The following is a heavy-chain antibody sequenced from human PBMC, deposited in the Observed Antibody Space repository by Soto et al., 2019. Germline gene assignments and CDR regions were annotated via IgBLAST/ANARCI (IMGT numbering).Heavy chain of an antibody. D-gene: IGHD2-15*01. CDR3: ARVGCSGGSCYTDAFDI. Sequence: QVQLVQSGAEVKKPGASVKVSCKASGYTFTSYDINWVRQATGQGLEWMGWMNPNGGNTGYAQKFQGRVTMTRNTSISTAYMELSSLRSEDTAVYYCARVGCSGGSCYTDAFDIWGQGTMVTVSS. V-gene: IGHV1-8*01. CDR1: GYTFTSYD. J-gene: IGHJ3*02. CDR2: MNPNGGNT.